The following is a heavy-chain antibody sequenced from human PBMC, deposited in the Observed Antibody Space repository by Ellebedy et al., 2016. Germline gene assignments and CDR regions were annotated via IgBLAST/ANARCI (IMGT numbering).Heavy chain of an antibody. CDR1: GFTFSSYG. CDR2: IKTKTGGGTT. Sequence: GESLKISCAASGFTFSSYGMHWVRQAPGKGLEWVGRIKTKTGGGTTDYAAPVKGRFTISRDDSKNTLYLQMNSLRAEDTAVYYCAREYGGNPSGAFDIWGQGTMVTVSS. V-gene: IGHV3-15*07. J-gene: IGHJ3*02. CDR3: AREYGGNPSGAFDI. D-gene: IGHD4-23*01.